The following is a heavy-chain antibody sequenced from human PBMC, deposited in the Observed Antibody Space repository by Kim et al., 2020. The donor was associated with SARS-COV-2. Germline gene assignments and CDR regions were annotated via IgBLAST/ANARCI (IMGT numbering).Heavy chain of an antibody. J-gene: IGHJ4*02. D-gene: IGHD3-10*01. Sequence: YADSVKGGFTISRDNSKNTLDLQMDSLRAEDTAVYYCARSVTHSYGSPLDYWGQGTVVTVSS. V-gene: IGHV3-30*01. CDR3: ARSVTHSYGSPLDY.